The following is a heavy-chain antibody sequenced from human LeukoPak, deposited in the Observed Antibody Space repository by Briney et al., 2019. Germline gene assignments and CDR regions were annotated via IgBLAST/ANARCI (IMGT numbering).Heavy chain of an antibody. CDR3: ARHSYGVGLAY. V-gene: IGHV4-34*01. J-gene: IGHJ4*02. D-gene: IGHD4-17*01. CDR1: GGSFSGYY. CDR2: INHSGST. Sequence: PSETLSLTCAVYGGSFSGYYWSWIRQPPGKWLEWIGEINHSGSTNYNPSLKSRVTISADTSKNQFSLRLRSVTAADTAVYYCARHSYGVGLAYWGQGTLVTVSS.